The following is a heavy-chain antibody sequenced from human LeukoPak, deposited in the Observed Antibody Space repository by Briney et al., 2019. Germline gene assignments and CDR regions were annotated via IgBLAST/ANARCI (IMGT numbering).Heavy chain of an antibody. J-gene: IGHJ4*02. CDR3: AKGPTYYYGXGSXWSYEDYFDY. CDR1: GFTFSSYA. CDR2: ISGSGGST. D-gene: IGHD3-10*01. Sequence: GGSLRLSCAASGFTFSSYAMSWVRQAPGKGLEWVSAISGSGGSTYYADSVKGRFTISRDNSKNTLYLQMNSLRAEDTAVYYCAKGPTYYYGXGSXWSYEDYFDYWGQGTLVTVSS. V-gene: IGHV3-23*01.